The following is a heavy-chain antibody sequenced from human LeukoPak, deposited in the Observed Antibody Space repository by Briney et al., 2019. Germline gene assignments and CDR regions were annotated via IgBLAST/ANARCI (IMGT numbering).Heavy chain of an antibody. CDR2: ISYDGSNK. Sequence: GGSLRLSCAASGFTFSSYGMHWVRQAPGKGLEWVAVISYDGSNKYYADSVKGRFTISRDNSKNTLYLQMNSLRAEGTAVYYCAKDPHYDILTGYPEYYFDYWGQGTLVTVSS. J-gene: IGHJ4*02. CDR3: AKDPHYDILTGYPEYYFDY. D-gene: IGHD3-9*01. V-gene: IGHV3-30*18. CDR1: GFTFSSYG.